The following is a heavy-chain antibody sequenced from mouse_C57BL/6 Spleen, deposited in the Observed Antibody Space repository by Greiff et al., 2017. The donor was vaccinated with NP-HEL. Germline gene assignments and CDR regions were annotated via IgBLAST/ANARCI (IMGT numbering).Heavy chain of an antibody. V-gene: IGHV5-4*03. CDR1: GFTFSSYA. CDR3: ARVETYGSSYYYDD. Sequence: EVNLVESGGGLVKPGGSLKLSCAASGFTFSSYAMSWVRQTPEKRLEWVATISDGGSYTYYPDNVKGRFTISRDNDKNNLYLQMSHMKSEDTAMYYCARVETYGSSYYYDDQGHGTTLTVAT. J-gene: IGHJ2*01. CDR2: ISDGGSYT. D-gene: IGHD1-1*01.